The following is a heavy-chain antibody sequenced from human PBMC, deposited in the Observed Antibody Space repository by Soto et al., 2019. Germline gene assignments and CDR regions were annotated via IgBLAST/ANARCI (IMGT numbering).Heavy chain of an antibody. D-gene: IGHD6-19*01. J-gene: IGHJ4*02. CDR1: GYSFTSYW. CDR3: ARRLWLAPGGDYFDY. V-gene: IGHV5-51*01. Sequence: GESLKISCKGSGYSFTSYWIGWVRQMPGKGLEWMGIIYPGDSDTRYSPSFQGQVTISADKSISTAYLQWSSLKASDTAMYYCARRLWLAPGGDYFDYWGQGTLVTVSS. CDR2: IYPGDSDT.